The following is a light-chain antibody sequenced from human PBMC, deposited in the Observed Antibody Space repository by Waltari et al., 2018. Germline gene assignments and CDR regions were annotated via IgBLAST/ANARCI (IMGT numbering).Light chain of an antibody. J-gene: IGLJ3*02. CDR1: SSDVGAYKL. Sequence: QSALTHPASVSGSLGQSITLSCTGSSSDVGAYKLVSWYQQHPGKAPKLRISEDTKRPSGVSNRFSGSKSGNTASLTISGLQAEDEADYHCCSYAGDSTWVFGGGTVLTVL. CDR2: EDT. CDR3: CSYAGDSTWV. V-gene: IGLV2-23*01.